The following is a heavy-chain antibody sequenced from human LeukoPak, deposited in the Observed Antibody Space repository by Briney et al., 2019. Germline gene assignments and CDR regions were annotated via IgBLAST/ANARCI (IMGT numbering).Heavy chain of an antibody. V-gene: IGHV3-64*03. CDR3: VKARYGDYNFDF. J-gene: IGHJ4*02. CDR1: GFTFDNYA. D-gene: IGHD4-17*01. CDR2: ISTYGGST. Sequence: PGGSLRLSCSASGFTFDNYAMRWVRQAPGKGLEYVSSISTYGGSTYYADSVKGRFTISRDNSKNTLYIQMRSLRAEDTAVYYCVKARYGDYNFDFWGQGTLVTVSS.